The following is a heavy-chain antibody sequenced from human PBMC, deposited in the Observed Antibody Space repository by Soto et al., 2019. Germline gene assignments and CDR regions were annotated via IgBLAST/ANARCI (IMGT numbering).Heavy chain of an antibody. CDR3: ARDDGWLILDY. J-gene: IGHJ4*02. D-gene: IGHD6-19*01. Sequence: EVQLVESGGVPVKPGGSLRLSCAASGFAFNTYSMNWVRQAPGKGLEWVAFITRSSSYIYYADSVRGRFTLSRDNAKNSLYLQMNSLRAEDTAIYYCARDDGWLILDYWGQGTLVTVSS. CDR1: GFAFNTYS. CDR2: ITRSSSYI. V-gene: IGHV3-21*06.